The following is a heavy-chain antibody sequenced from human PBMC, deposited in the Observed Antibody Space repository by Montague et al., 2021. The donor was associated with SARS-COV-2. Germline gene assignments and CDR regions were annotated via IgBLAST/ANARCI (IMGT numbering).Heavy chain of an antibody. CDR1: GGSISSSSYY. V-gene: IGHV4-39*01. CDR2: IYYSGST. J-gene: IGHJ5*02. CDR3: ARNSADYYGSGSYPTWENWFDP. Sequence: SETLSLTCTVSGGSISSSSYYWGWIRQPPGKGLEWIGSIYYSGSTYYNPSLKSRVTISVDTSKNQFSLKLSSVTAADTAVYYCARNSADYYGSGSYPTWENWFDPWGQGTLVTVSS. D-gene: IGHD3-10*01.